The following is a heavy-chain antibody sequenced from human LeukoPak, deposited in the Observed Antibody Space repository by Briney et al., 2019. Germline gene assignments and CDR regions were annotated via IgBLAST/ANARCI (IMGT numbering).Heavy chain of an antibody. J-gene: IGHJ4*02. Sequence: GGSLRLSCAASEFIFSRYAMHWVRRAPGKGLGWVAILSYDDTNEYYADSVAGRFTISRDNSKNTLYLQMNSLRPGDTAVYYCARDRRDGNNLAFHFDYWGQGTLVTVSS. V-gene: IGHV3-30*04. CDR2: LSYDDTNE. D-gene: IGHD5-24*01. CDR3: ARDRRDGNNLAFHFDY. CDR1: EFIFSRYA.